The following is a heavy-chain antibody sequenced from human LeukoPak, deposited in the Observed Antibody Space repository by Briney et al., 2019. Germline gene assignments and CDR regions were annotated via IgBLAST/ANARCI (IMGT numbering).Heavy chain of an antibody. Sequence: SVKVSCKASGGTFSSYAISWVRQAPGQGLEWMGRIIPIFGTANYAQKFQGRVTITTDESTSTAYMELSSMRSEDTAVYYCARTYYDSSGYGPDYWGQGTLVTVSS. CDR2: IIPIFGTA. D-gene: IGHD3-22*01. V-gene: IGHV1-69*05. CDR3: ARTYYDSSGYGPDY. CDR1: GGTFSSYA. J-gene: IGHJ4*02.